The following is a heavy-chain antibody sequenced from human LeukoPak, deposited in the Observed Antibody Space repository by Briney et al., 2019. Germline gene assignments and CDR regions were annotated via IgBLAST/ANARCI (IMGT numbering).Heavy chain of an antibody. CDR1: GYTFTGYY. CDR2: INPNSGGT. V-gene: IGHV1-2*02. CDR3: ARVCGLLCPLWFGGQDWFDP. Sequence: GASVKVSCKASGYTFTGYYMHWVRQAPGQGLEWMGWINPNSGGTNYAQKFQGRVTMTRDTSISTAYMELSRLRSDDTAVYYCARVCGLLCPLWFGGQDWFDPWGQGTLVTVSS. J-gene: IGHJ5*02. D-gene: IGHD3-10*01.